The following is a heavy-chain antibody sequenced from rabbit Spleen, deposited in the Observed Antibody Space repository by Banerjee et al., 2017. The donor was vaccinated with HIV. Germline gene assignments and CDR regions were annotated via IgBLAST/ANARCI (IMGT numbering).Heavy chain of an antibody. CDR2: IDTGSSGFT. Sequence: QEQLEESGGDLVKSGASLTLSCTASGFSFSFNSYMCWVRQTPGKGLEWIACIDTGSSGFTYFASWAKGRFTISKTSSTTVTLQMTSLTAADTATYFCARDTSSSFSSYGMDLWGQGTLVTVS. CDR1: GFSFSFNSY. V-gene: IGHV1S45*01. J-gene: IGHJ3*01. CDR3: ARDTSSSFSSYGMDL. D-gene: IGHD1-1*01.